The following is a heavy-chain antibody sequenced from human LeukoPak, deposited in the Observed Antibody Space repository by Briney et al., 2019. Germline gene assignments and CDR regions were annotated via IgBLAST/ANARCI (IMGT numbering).Heavy chain of an antibody. CDR2: IYYSGST. CDR1: GGSVSSGGYY. V-gene: IGHV4-31*03. Sequence: SQTLSLTCTVSGGSVSSGGYYWSWIRQQPGKGLEWIGYIYYSGSTYYNPSLKSRVTISVDTSKNQFPLKLSSVTAADTAVYYCARSNYDFWSGYWYYFDYWGQGTLVTVSS. J-gene: IGHJ4*02. CDR3: ARSNYDFWSGYWYYFDY. D-gene: IGHD3-3*01.